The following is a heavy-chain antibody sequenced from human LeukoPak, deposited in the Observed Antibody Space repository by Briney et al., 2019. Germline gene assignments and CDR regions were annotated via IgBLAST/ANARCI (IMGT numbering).Heavy chain of an antibody. CDR3: ARGYNLVSGMDV. CDR1: GYTFTSYY. Sequence: SVKVSCKASGYTFTSYYMHWVRQAPGQGLEWMGRIIPILGIANYAQKFQGRVTITADKSTSTAYMELSSLRSEDTAVYYCARGYNLVSGMDVWGQGTTVTVSS. V-gene: IGHV1-69*04. CDR2: IIPILGIA. D-gene: IGHD1-14*01. J-gene: IGHJ6*02.